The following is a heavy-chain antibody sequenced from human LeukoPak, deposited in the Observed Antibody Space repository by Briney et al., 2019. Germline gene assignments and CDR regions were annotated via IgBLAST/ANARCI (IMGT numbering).Heavy chain of an antibody. CDR3: AKGDILTGYYLSAGIFDY. Sequence: PGGSLRLSCAASGFTFSSYAMSWVRQAPGKGLEWVSAISGSGGSTYYADSVKGRFTISRDNSKNTLCLQMNSLRAEDTAVYYCAKGDILTGYYLSAGIFDYWGQGTLVTVSS. CDR2: ISGSGGST. CDR1: GFTFSSYA. J-gene: IGHJ4*02. V-gene: IGHV3-23*01. D-gene: IGHD3-9*01.